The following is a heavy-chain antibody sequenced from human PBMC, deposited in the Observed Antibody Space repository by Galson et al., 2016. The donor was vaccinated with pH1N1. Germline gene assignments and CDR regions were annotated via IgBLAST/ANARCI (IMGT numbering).Heavy chain of an antibody. J-gene: IGHJ4*02. CDR3: ARDGIAAAGIRRDQYYFDY. CDR1: GDSVSSNSAA. Sequence: CAISGDSVSSNSAAWNWIRQSPSRGLGWLGRTYYRSKWYNDYAVSVKSRITINPDTSKNQFSLRLNSVTPEDTAVYYCARDGIAAAGIRRDQYYFDYWGQGTLATVSS. D-gene: IGHD6-13*01. CDR2: TYYRSKWYN. V-gene: IGHV6-1*01.